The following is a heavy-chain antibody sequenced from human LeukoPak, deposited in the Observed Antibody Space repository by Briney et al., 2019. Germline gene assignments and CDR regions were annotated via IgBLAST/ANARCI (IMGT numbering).Heavy chain of an antibody. CDR1: GFTLSTYW. D-gene: IGHD2/OR15-2a*01. CDR3: AKDAIYTVFGTGIFYY. CDR2: ISYDGSNK. V-gene: IGHV3-30*18. Sequence: GGSLRLSCAASGFTLSTYWMHWVRQAPGKGLEWVAVISYDGSNKNYADSVKGRFTISRDNSKNTLYLQMNSLTVDDTAVYYCAKDAIYTVFGTGIFYYWGQGTLVTVSS. J-gene: IGHJ4*02.